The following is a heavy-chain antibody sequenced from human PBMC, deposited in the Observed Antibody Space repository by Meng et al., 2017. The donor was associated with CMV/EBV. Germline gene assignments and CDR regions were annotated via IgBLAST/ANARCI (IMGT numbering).Heavy chain of an antibody. J-gene: IGHJ3*02. CDR1: GGSISSSSYY. D-gene: IGHD3-10*01. CDR2: IYYSGST. CDR3: ATGGAFDI. V-gene: IGHV4-39*07. Sequence: GSLRLSCTVSGGSISSSSYYWGWIRQPPGKGLEWIGSIYYSGSTYYNPSLKSRVTISVDTSKNQFSLKLSSVTAADTAVYYCATGGAFDIWGQGTMVTVSS.